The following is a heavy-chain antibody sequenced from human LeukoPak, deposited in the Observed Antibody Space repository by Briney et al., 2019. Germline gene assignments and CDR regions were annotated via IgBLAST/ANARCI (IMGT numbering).Heavy chain of an antibody. CDR3: SRGIAPTGIDY. Sequence: RSQTLSLTCAISGDSVSSNGAAWHWLRQSPSRGLEWLGRTYYRSKWYNEYAVSVKSRITINPDTSKNQFSLQLNSVTPEDTAVYYCSRGIAPTGIDYWGQGTLVTVSS. V-gene: IGHV6-1*01. CDR1: GDSVSSNGAA. CDR2: TYYRSKWYN. D-gene: IGHD6-13*01. J-gene: IGHJ4*02.